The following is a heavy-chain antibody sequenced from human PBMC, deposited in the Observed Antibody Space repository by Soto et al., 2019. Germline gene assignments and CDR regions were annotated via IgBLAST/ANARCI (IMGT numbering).Heavy chain of an antibody. V-gene: IGHV3-23*01. CDR2: ISGSGGST. CDR3: AKDLSGRGSSWLYYYYYGMDV. CDR1: GFTFSSYA. J-gene: IGHJ6*02. D-gene: IGHD6-13*01. Sequence: GSLRLSCAASGFTFSSYAMSWVRQAPGKGLEWVSAISGSGGSTYYADSVKGRFTISRDNSKNTLYLQMNSLRAEDTAVYYCAKDLSGRGSSWLYYYYYGMDVWGQGTTVTVSS.